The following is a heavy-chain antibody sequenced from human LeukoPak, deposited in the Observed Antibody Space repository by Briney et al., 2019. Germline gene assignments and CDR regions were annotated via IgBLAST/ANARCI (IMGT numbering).Heavy chain of an antibody. J-gene: IGHJ6*02. Sequence: PGGSLRLSCAASGFTFSSYSMSWVRQAPGKGLEWVSGISGSGSRTYHADSVKGRFTISRDNSKNTLYLQMNSLRAEDTAVYYCAKDLRYCSSTTCYYSGMDVWGQGTTVTVSS. V-gene: IGHV3-23*01. CDR1: GFTFSSYS. D-gene: IGHD2-2*01. CDR2: ISGSGSRT. CDR3: AKDLRYCSSTTCYYSGMDV.